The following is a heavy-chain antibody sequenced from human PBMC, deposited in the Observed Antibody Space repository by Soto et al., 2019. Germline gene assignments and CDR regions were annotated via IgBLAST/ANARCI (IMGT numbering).Heavy chain of an antibody. CDR2: IYYSGST. CDR3: ARASFVVVPAAMAASYYGMDV. CDR1: GGSISSGGYY. V-gene: IGHV4-31*03. J-gene: IGHJ6*02. Sequence: PSETLSLTCTVSGGSISSGGYYWSWIRQHPGKGLEWIGYIYYSGSTYYNPSLKSRVTISVDTSKNQFSLKLSSVTAADTAVYYCARASFVVVPAAMAASYYGMDVWGQGTTVT. D-gene: IGHD2-2*01.